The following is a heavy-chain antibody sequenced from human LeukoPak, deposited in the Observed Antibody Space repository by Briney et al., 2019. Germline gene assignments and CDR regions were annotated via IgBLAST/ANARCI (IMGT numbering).Heavy chain of an antibody. CDR3: AGGDRNGWYFYY. CDR1: GFTFSSYA. D-gene: IGHD6-19*01. J-gene: IGHJ4*02. CDR2: ISGSGGST. V-gene: IGHV3-23*01. Sequence: GGSLRLSCAGYGFTFSSYAMSWVRQAPGKGLEWVSVISGSGGSTYYADSVKGRFTISRDNAKNSLYLQMSSLRAEDTALYLCAGGDRNGWYFYYWGQGTLVTVS.